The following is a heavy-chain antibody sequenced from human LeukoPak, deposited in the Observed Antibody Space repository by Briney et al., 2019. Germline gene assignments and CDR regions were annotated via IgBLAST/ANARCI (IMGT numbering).Heavy chain of an antibody. D-gene: IGHD3-22*01. V-gene: IGHV3-9*03. CDR2: ISWNSGSI. CDR3: AKDSLRYYDSSGSTYYFDY. Sequence: GRSLRLSCAASGFTFDDYAMHWVRQAPGKGLEWVSGISWNSGSIGYADSVKGRLTISRDNAKNSLYLQMNSLRAEDMALYYCAKDSLRYYDSSGSTYYFDYWGQGTLVTVSS. J-gene: IGHJ4*02. CDR1: GFTFDDYA.